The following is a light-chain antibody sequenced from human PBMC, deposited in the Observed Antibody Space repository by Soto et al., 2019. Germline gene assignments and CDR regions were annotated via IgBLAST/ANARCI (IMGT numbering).Light chain of an antibody. Sequence: DIQMTQSPSTLSASVGDRVTITCRASQNVNSWLAWYQQKPGKAPKLLIYKASNLENGVPSRFSGGGSGTEFTLTISGLQPDDFASYYCQQYNNYSGTFGQGTKVEIK. J-gene: IGKJ1*01. CDR3: QQYNNYSGT. CDR1: QNVNSW. V-gene: IGKV1-5*03. CDR2: KAS.